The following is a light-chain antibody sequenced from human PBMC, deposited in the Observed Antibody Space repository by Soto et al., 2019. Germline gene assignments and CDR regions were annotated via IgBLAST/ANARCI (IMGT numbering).Light chain of an antibody. CDR1: QSVTSN. CDR2: AAS. CDR3: QQYTGPPTT. Sequence: EIVLTQSPDTLAVSPGEVATLSCWASQSVTSNLAWYQQKRGQAPRLLIYAASTRATGVPARFSGSGSGTDFTLTITRLEPEDSAVYFCQQYTGPPTTFGQGTRLEIK. V-gene: IGKV3D-15*01. J-gene: IGKJ5*01.